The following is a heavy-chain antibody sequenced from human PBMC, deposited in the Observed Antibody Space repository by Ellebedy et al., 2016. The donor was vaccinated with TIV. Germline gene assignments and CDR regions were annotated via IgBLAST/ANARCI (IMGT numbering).Heavy chain of an antibody. V-gene: IGHV3-30*18. Sequence: GGSLRLSXAASGFTFSNYGMHWVRQAPGKGLEWVAVISYDGNNKYYADSVKGRFTVSRDNSKNMLYLQMNSLRPEDTAMYYCAKDPSIAARCFDFWGQGTLVTVSS. CDR1: GFTFSNYG. D-gene: IGHD6-6*01. CDR3: AKDPSIAARCFDF. J-gene: IGHJ4*02. CDR2: ISYDGNNK.